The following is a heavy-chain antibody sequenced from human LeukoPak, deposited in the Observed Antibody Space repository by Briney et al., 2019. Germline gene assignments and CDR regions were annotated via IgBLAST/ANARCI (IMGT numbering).Heavy chain of an antibody. CDR2: IKQDGSEK. D-gene: IGHD6-13*01. CDR1: AFTSSSHW. V-gene: IGHV3-7*05. J-gene: IGHJ3*02. Sequence: PGGSLRLSCAASAFTSSSHWMTWVRQAPGKGLEWVANIKQDGSEKYYVDSVKGRFSISRDNAKNSLFLQMNSLRAEDTAVYYCARVRFSSFDIWGQGTMVTVSS. CDR3: ARVRFSSFDI.